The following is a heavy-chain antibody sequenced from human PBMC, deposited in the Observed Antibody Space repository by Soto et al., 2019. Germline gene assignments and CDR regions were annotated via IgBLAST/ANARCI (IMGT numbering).Heavy chain of an antibody. D-gene: IGHD6-19*01. Sequence: PGGSLRLSCAASGFTFSSYGMHWVRQAPGKGLEWVAVIWYDGSNKYYADSVKGRFTISRDNSKNTLYLQMNSLRAEDTAVYYCARAGGEQWLTLYYYYGMDVWGQGTTVTVSS. J-gene: IGHJ6*02. CDR2: IWYDGSNK. V-gene: IGHV3-33*01. CDR3: ARAGGEQWLTLYYYYGMDV. CDR1: GFTFSSYG.